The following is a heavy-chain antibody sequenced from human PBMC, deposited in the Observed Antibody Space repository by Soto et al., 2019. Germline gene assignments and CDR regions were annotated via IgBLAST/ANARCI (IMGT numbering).Heavy chain of an antibody. D-gene: IGHD6-6*01. V-gene: IGHV4-34*01. Sequence: TLSLTCAVYGGSFSGYYWSWIRQPPGKGLEWIGEINHSGSTNYNPSLKSRVTISVDTSKNQFSLKLSSVTAADTAVYYCARGRGGIAARRYYYYMDVWGKGTTVTVSS. CDR3: ARGRGGIAARRYYYYMDV. CDR1: GGSFSGYY. J-gene: IGHJ6*03. CDR2: INHSGST.